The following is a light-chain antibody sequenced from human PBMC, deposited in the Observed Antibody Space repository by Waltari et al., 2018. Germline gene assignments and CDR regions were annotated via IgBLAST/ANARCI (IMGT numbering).Light chain of an antibody. CDR1: QGISSW. Sequence: IQMTQFPSSVSASVGNRVTITCRASQGISSWLAGYQQKPGKAPKLLIYAASSLQSGVPSRVSGSGAGKDFTLNINSLQPEDFATYYCQQSNSFPQAFGQGAKVEIK. J-gene: IGKJ1*01. CDR3: QQSNSFPQA. CDR2: AAS. V-gene: IGKV1-12*01.